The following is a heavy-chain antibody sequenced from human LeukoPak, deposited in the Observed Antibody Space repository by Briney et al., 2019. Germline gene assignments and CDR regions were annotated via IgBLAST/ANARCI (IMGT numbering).Heavy chain of an antibody. CDR1: GFTFSSYA. Sequence: GGSLRLSCAASGFTFSSYAMSWVRQAPGKGLEWVSAISGSGGSTYYADSVKGRFTISRDNSKNTLYLQMNSLRAEDTAVYYCASVEGRGYSFQAVFDIWGQGTMVTVSS. CDR2: ISGSGGST. V-gene: IGHV3-23*01. J-gene: IGHJ3*02. D-gene: IGHD5-18*01. CDR3: ASVEGRGYSFQAVFDI.